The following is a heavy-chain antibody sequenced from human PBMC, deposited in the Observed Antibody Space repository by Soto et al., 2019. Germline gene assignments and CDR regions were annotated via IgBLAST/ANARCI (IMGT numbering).Heavy chain of an antibody. CDR1: GYTFTGYY. D-gene: IGHD6-13*01. CDR3: ARVFLLRQQLVNFDY. Sequence: RASVKVSCKASGYTFTGYYMHWVRQAPGQGLEWMGWINPNSGGTNYAQKFQGRVTMTRDTSISTAYMELSRLRSDDTAVYYCARVFLLRQQLVNFDYWGQGTLVTVSS. V-gene: IGHV1-2*02. CDR2: INPNSGGT. J-gene: IGHJ4*02.